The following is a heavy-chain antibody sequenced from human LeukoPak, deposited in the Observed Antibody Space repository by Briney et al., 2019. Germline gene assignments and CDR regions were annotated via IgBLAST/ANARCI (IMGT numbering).Heavy chain of an antibody. V-gene: IGHV4-59*01. J-gene: IGHJ6*03. Sequence: SETLSLTCTVSGGSISSYYWSWIRQPPGKGLEWIGYIYYSGSTNYNPSLKSRVTISVDTSKNQFSLKLSSVTAADTAVYYCARDYYDSSGYSYYYYMDVWGKGTTVTVSS. D-gene: IGHD3-22*01. CDR3: ARDYYDSSGYSYYYYMDV. CDR1: GGSISSYY. CDR2: IYYSGST.